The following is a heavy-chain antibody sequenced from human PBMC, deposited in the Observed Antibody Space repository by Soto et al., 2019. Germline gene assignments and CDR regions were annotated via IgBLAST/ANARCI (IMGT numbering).Heavy chain of an antibody. CDR2: IFSGDNT. CDR1: GFTVSGNY. D-gene: IGHD2-21*02. Sequence: EVQLVESGGGLIQPGGSLRLSCAASGFTVSGNYITWVRQAPGKGLEWVSVIFSGDNTYYSDSVKVRFTISRDNSKNTVYLQMNRLRGDDTAVYFCATGLTLPVRPSFDTWGQGTLLTVSS. CDR3: ATGLTLPVRPSFDT. V-gene: IGHV3-53*01. J-gene: IGHJ5*02.